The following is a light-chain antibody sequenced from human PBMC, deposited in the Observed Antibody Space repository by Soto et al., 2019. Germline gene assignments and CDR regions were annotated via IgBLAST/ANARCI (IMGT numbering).Light chain of an antibody. J-gene: IGKJ1*01. V-gene: IGKV3-20*01. Sequence: IVLTQSPGTLSLSPGERATLSCRASQRMSGSYLAWFQQRPGQAPRLLIYGASNRAAGIPDRFSGSGSGTDFSLTINRLQPEDFGVYFCQQSGSSPWTFGQGTKVDI. CDR3: QQSGSSPWT. CDR1: QRMSGSY. CDR2: GAS.